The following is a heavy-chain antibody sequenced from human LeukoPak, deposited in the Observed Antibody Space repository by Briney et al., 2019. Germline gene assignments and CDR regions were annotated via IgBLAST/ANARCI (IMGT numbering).Heavy chain of an antibody. J-gene: IGHJ3*02. D-gene: IGHD3-16*02. CDR3: ARQRDPDDYVWGSYRLGESFDI. CDR2: INHSGST. Sequence: PSETLSLTCAVYGGSFSGYYRSWIRQPPGKGLEWIGEINHSGSTNYNPSLKSRVTISVDTSKNQFSLKLSSVTAADTAVYYCARQRDPDDYVWGSYRLGESFDIWGQGTMVTVSS. V-gene: IGHV4-34*01. CDR1: GGSFSGYY.